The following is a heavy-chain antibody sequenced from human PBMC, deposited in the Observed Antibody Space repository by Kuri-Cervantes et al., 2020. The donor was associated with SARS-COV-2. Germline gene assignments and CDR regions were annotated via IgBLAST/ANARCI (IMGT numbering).Heavy chain of an antibody. J-gene: IGHJ6*02. CDR3: ARVGSQWELRGNYYYGMDV. CDR2: ISYDGSNK. CDR1: GFTFSSYA. Sequence: GESLKISCAASGFTFSSYAMHWVRQAPGKGLEWVTVISYDGSNKYYADSVKGRFTISRDNAKNSLYLQMNSLRAEDTAVYYCARVGSQWELRGNYYYGMDVWGQGTTVTVSS. V-gene: IGHV3-30*04. D-gene: IGHD1-26*01.